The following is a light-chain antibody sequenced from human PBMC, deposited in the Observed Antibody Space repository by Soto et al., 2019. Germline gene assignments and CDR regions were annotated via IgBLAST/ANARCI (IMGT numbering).Light chain of an antibody. Sequence: QSVLTQPPSVSGAPGQRVTISCTGSSSNVGGGNPVPWYQQLPGTAPNLLIYNGDYRPSGVPDRFSGSKSGTSASLAITGLRAEDEAVYYCHSYDRDVTGWAFGAGTKVTVL. V-gene: IGLV1-40*01. CDR3: HSYDRDVTGWA. CDR2: NGD. CDR1: SSNVGGGNP. J-gene: IGLJ1*01.